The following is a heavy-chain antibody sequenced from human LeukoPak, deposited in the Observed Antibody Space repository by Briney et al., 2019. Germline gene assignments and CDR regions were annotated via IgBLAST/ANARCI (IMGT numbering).Heavy chain of an antibody. CDR1: GFTFSSYG. Sequence: PGRSLRLSCAASGFTFSSYGMHWVRQAPGKGLVWVAVIWYDGSNKYYADSVKGRFTISRDNSKNTLYLQMNSLRAEDTAVYYCARDTVWGSRGPYGMDVWGQGTTVTVSS. CDR3: ARDTVWGSRGPYGMDV. CDR2: IWYDGSNK. J-gene: IGHJ6*02. D-gene: IGHD2-8*01. V-gene: IGHV3-33*01.